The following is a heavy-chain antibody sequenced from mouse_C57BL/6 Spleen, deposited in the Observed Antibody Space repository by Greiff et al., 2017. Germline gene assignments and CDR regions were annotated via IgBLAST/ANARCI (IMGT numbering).Heavy chain of an antibody. CDR2: IWSGGST. CDR1: GFSLTSYG. CDR3: ARSYDYLYYAMDY. J-gene: IGHJ4*01. Sequence: VHLVESGPGLVQPSQSLSITCTVSGFSLTSYGVHWVRQSPGKGLEWLGVIWSGGSTDYNAAFISRLSISKDNSKSQVFFKMNSLQADDTAIYYCARSYDYLYYAMDYWGQGTSVTVSS. V-gene: IGHV2-2*01. D-gene: IGHD2-4*01.